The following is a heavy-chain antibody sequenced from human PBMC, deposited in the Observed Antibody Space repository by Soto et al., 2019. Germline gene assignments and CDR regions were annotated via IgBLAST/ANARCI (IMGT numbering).Heavy chain of an antibody. D-gene: IGHD3-10*01. CDR3: ARDSIHYYYGSGSREYGMDV. Sequence: GSLRLSCAASGFTFSSYSMNWVRQAPGKGLEWVSYISSSSSTIYYADSVKGRFTISRDNAKNSLYLQMNSLRDEDTAVYYCARDSIHYYYGSGSREYGMDVWGQGTTVTVSS. J-gene: IGHJ6*02. CDR2: ISSSSSTI. V-gene: IGHV3-48*02. CDR1: GFTFSSYS.